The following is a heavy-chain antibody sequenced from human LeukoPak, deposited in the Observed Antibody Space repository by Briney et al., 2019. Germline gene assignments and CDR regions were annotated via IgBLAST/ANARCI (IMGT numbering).Heavy chain of an antibody. CDR1: GYTFTSYD. J-gene: IGHJ6*02. CDR3: ARGQRITIFGVVIMNYYGMDV. V-gene: IGHV1-8*01. CDR2: MNPSSGNT. Sequence: ASVKVSCKASGYTFTSYDINWVRQATGQGLEWMGWMNPSSGNTGYAQKFQGRVTMTRNTSISTAYMELSSLRSEDTAVYYCARGQRITIFGVVIMNYYGMDVWGQGTTVTVSS. D-gene: IGHD3-3*01.